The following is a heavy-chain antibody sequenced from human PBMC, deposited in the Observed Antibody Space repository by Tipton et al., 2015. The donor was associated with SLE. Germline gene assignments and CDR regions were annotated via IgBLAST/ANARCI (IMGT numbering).Heavy chain of an antibody. CDR1: GGSISSSNYY. D-gene: IGHD6-6*01. J-gene: IGHJ6*02. Sequence: LRLSCTVSGGSISSSNYYWGWVRQPPGKGLEWVGGVHYSGTTNDNPSLKSRVTLSVDTSKNQFSLRLNSVTAADTAVYYCARGPGSSSTEPDRESFFYYGMDVWGQGTTVTVPS. CDR2: VHYSGTT. CDR3: ARGPGSSSTEPDRESFFYYGMDV. V-gene: IGHV4-39*07.